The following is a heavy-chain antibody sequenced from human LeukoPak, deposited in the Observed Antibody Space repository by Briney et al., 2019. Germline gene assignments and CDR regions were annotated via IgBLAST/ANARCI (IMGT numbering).Heavy chain of an antibody. V-gene: IGHV1-2*04. CDR3: ARESYGSGSYLAD. D-gene: IGHD3-10*01. Sequence: ASVQVSCKASGYTFTDYYMHWVRLAPGQGLEWMGWINPNSGGTNYAQKFQGWVTMTRDTSISTAYMDLSRLRSDDTAVYYCARESYGSGSYLADWGQGTLVTVSS. J-gene: IGHJ4*02. CDR2: INPNSGGT. CDR1: GYTFTDYY.